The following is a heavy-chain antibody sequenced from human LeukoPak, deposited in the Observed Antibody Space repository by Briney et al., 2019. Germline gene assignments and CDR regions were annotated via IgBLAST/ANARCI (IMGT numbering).Heavy chain of an antibody. D-gene: IGHD6-19*01. V-gene: IGHV1-18*01. Sequence: ASVKVSCKASGYTFTSYGISWVRLAPGQGLEWMGWISAYNGNTNYAQKLQGRVTMTTDTSTSTAYMELRSLRSDDTAVYYCARDPRIAVAGTGDYWGQGTLVTVSS. CDR1: GYTFTSYG. J-gene: IGHJ4*02. CDR2: ISAYNGNT. CDR3: ARDPRIAVAGTGDY.